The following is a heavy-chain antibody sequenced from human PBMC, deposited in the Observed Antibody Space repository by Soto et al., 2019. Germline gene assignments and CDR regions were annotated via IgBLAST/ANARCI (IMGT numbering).Heavy chain of an antibody. Sequence: RGESLKISCKGSGYSFISHWIGWVRQMPGKGLEWMGIIYPGDSDTRYSPSFQGQVTISADKSINTAYLQWSSLKASDTAMYYCARLINSGYCSDYWGQGTLVTVSS. D-gene: IGHD3-22*01. CDR3: ARLINSGYCSDY. J-gene: IGHJ4*02. V-gene: IGHV5-51*01. CDR2: IYPGDSDT. CDR1: GYSFISHW.